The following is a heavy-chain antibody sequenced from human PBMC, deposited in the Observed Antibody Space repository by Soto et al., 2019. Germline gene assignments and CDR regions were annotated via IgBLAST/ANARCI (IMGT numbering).Heavy chain of an antibody. CDR1: SGSINSSNW. CDR3: ARVGRFCSGGSCSDQFDS. CDR2: IYHSGTT. Sequence: QVQLQESGPGLVKPSGTLSLTCAVSSGSINSSNWWSWVRQPPGKGLEWIGEIYHSGTTNYSPSRRSRVTISVDKSNNQFSLKLSSVTAADMAVYFCARVGRFCSGGSCSDQFDSWGQGTLVTVSS. J-gene: IGHJ4*02. V-gene: IGHV4-4*02. D-gene: IGHD2-15*01.